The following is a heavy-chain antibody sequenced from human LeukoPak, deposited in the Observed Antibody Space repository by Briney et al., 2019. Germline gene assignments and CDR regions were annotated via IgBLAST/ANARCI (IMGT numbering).Heavy chain of an antibody. D-gene: IGHD3-22*01. V-gene: IGHV3-48*03. CDR3: ASEHYYDSSGYYYESQH. CDR2: ISSSGSTI. J-gene: IGHJ1*01. Sequence: GGSLRLPCAASGFTFSSYEMNWVRQAPGKGLEWVSYISSSGSTIYYADSVKGRFTISRDNAKNSLYLQMNSLRAEDTAVYYCASEHYYDSSGYYYESQHWGQGTLVTVSS. CDR1: GFTFSSYE.